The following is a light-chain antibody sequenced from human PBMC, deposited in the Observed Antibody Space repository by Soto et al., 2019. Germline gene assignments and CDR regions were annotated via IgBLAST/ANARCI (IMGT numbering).Light chain of an antibody. CDR2: GAS. CDR1: QNIGNY. CDR3: QQSDSIPFT. J-gene: IGKJ2*01. V-gene: IGKV1-39*01. Sequence: DIQMTQSPSSLSASVGDRVALTCRASQNIGNYLSWYAQKPGKAPKLLIYGASSLQSGVPSRFSSSGSGTHFTLTISSLQPEDFATYYCQQSDSIPFTFGQGTKLEMK.